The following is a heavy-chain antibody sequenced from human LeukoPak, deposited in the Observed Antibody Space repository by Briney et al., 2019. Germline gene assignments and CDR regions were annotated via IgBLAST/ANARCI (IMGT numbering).Heavy chain of an antibody. V-gene: IGHV1-69*05. CDR2: IFPIFGTA. Sequence: SVKVSCKASGGTFTIYAISWVRQAPGQGLEWMGGIFPIFGTANYAQKFQGRVTIPTDESTSTAYMELSSLRSEDTAVYYCESIRGYSYGSFDYWGQGTLVTVSS. CDR1: GGTFTIYA. J-gene: IGHJ4*02. D-gene: IGHD5-18*01. CDR3: ESIRGYSYGSFDY.